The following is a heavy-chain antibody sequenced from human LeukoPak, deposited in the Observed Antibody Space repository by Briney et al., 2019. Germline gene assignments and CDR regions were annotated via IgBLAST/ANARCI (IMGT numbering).Heavy chain of an antibody. CDR3: AGLHFAASEEFDP. D-gene: IGHD6-13*01. CDR1: GGSINAYW. Sequence: SEPLSLTCTLSGGSINAYWWSWIRQPPGKGLEWIGYISSSGSTNYNPSLKSRVTISLATSKTHFSLNLNSVTAADTAVYYCAGLHFAASEEFDPWGQGILVTVSS. J-gene: IGHJ5*02. V-gene: IGHV4-59*08. CDR2: ISSSGST.